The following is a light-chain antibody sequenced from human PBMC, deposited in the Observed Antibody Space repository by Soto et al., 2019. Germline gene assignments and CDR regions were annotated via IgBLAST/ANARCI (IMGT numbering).Light chain of an antibody. Sequence: EIVLTQSPATLSLSPGERATLSCRASQSVSIYLAWYQQKPGQAPRLLLYDASNRATGIPARFSGSGSGTDFTLTISSLEPEDFAVYYCQQRSNWPPWTFGQGTKVEIK. CDR2: DAS. CDR3: QQRSNWPPWT. CDR1: QSVSIY. V-gene: IGKV3-11*01. J-gene: IGKJ1*01.